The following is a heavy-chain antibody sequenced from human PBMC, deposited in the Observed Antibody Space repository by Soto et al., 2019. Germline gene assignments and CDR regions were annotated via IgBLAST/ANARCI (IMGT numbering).Heavy chain of an antibody. CDR3: AKRDIVVVPGGGFDY. V-gene: IGHV3-23*01. Sequence: LSLTCAASGFTFSSYAMSWVRQAPGKGLEWVSAISGSGGSTYYADSVKGRFTISRDNSKNTLYLQMNSLRAEDTAVYYCAKRDIVVVPGGGFDYWGQGTLVTVSS. J-gene: IGHJ4*02. D-gene: IGHD2-2*01. CDR2: ISGSGGST. CDR1: GFTFSSYA.